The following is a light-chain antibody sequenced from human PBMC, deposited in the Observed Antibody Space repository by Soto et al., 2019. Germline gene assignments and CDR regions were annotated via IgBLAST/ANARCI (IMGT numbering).Light chain of an antibody. Sequence: EIVLTQSPGTLSLSPGERATLSCRASQSVSSNYLAWYQQKPGQAPRLLMFDASRRATGVRDRFSGSESGTDFTLTISRLEPGDFAVYYCQQYGSSPLTCGGGTKVEI. CDR1: QSVSSNY. J-gene: IGKJ4*01. CDR2: DAS. CDR3: QQYGSSPLT. V-gene: IGKV3-20*01.